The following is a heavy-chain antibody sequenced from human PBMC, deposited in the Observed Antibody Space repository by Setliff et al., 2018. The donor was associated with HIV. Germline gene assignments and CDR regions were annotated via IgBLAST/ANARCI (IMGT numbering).Heavy chain of an antibody. V-gene: IGHV3-30-3*01. CDR3: ASARSFGELFSLGY. CDR2: ISYDGSNK. Sequence: GGSLRLSCTASGFTYGDYAMHWVRQAPGKGLEWVALISYDGSNKYYADSVKGRFTISRDNSQNTLYLQMNSLRAEDTAVYYCASARSFGELFSLGYWGQGTLVTVSS. CDR1: GFTYGDYA. J-gene: IGHJ4*02. D-gene: IGHD3-10*01.